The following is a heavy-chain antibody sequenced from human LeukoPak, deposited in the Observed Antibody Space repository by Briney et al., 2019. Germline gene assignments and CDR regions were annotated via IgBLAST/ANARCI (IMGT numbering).Heavy chain of an antibody. CDR2: IYYSGST. J-gene: IGHJ6*02. D-gene: IGHD6-13*01. CDR1: GGSISSYY. V-gene: IGHV4-59*01. Sequence: SGTLSLTCTVSGGSISSYYWSWIRQPPGKGLEWIGYIYYSGSTNYNPSLKSRVTISVDTSKNQFSLKLSSVTAADTAVYYCARARSSSWSYYYYGMDVWGQGTTVTVSS. CDR3: ARARSSSWSYYYYGMDV.